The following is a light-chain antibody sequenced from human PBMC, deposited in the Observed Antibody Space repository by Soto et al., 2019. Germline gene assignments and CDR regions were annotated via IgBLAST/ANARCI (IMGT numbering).Light chain of an antibody. CDR1: QGIRND. CDR2: AAS. Sequence: AIQMTQSPSSLSASVGDRVTITCRASQGIRNDLGWLQQKPGKAPKLLIYAASSVQSGVPSRFSGSGSGTDFTLTISSLQPEDFASYYCLQDYNYPRTFGQGTKVEIK. J-gene: IGKJ1*01. CDR3: LQDYNYPRT. V-gene: IGKV1-6*01.